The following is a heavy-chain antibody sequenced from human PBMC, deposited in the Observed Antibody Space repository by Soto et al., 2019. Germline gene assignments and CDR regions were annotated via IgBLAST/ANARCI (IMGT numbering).Heavy chain of an antibody. CDR1: GFSFSTYA. Sequence: GGSLRLSCAASGFSFSTYAMHWVRQAPGKGLEWVAVISYGGTNKYYADSVKGRFTISRDSSKNTLFLQMNSLRAEDTAVYYCARDSGFYCGSGSIDPWGQRTMVT. D-gene: IGHD3-10*01. CDR2: ISYGGTNK. CDR3: ARDSGFYCGSGSIDP. V-gene: IGHV3-30-3*01. J-gene: IGHJ5*01.